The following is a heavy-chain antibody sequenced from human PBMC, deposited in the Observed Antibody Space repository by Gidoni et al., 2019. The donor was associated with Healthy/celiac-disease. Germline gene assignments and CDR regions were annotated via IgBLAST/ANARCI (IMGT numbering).Heavy chain of an antibody. Sequence: QVQLVESGGGVVQPGRSLRLSCAASGFTFSSYGMHWVRQAPGKGLEWVAVISYDGSNKYYADSVKGRFTISRDNSKNTLYLQMNSLRAEDTAVYYCAKNYYDSSGADYWGQEPWSPSPQ. CDR2: ISYDGSNK. CDR3: AKNYYDSSGADY. D-gene: IGHD3-22*01. CDR1: GFTFSSYG. V-gene: IGHV3-30*18. J-gene: IGHJ4*01.